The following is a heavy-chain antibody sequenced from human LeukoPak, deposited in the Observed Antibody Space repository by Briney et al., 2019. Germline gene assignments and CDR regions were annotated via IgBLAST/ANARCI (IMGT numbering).Heavy chain of an antibody. CDR1: GLTFSRHW. CDR2: IKEDGSVR. Sequence: GGSLRLSCAASGLTFSRHWMDWVRQAPGKGLEWVANIKEDGSVRQYVDSVKGRFTISRDNAKNSLYLQMNSLRAEDTAVYYCLEARSTSYEGYWGQGTLVTVSS. D-gene: IGHD6-6*01. V-gene: IGHV3-7*01. J-gene: IGHJ4*02. CDR3: LEARSTSYEGY.